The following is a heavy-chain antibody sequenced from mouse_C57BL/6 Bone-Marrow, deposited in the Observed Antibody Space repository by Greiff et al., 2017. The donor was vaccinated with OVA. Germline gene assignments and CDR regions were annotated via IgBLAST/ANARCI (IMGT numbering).Heavy chain of an antibody. D-gene: IGHD1-1*01. Sequence: VQLQQSGPELARPWASVKISCQAFYTFSRRVHFAIRDTNYWMQWVKQRPGQGLEWIGAIYPGNGDTSSNQKSTGKATLTAVKSSSTAYMQLSSLTSEDSAVYYCAAHYYGSSYPHWYFDVWGTGTTVTVSS. J-gene: IGHJ1*03. CDR2: GQGLEWIG. V-gene: IGHV1-87*01. CDR1: YTFSRRVH. CDR3: SEDSAVYYCAAHYYGSSYPHWYFDV.